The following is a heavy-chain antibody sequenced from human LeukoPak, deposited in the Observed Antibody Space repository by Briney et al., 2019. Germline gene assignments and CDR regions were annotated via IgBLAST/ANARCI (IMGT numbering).Heavy chain of an antibody. J-gene: IGHJ4*02. CDR1: GLTVSSNY. CDR2: INHSGST. Sequence: PGGSLRLSCAASGLTVSSNYMSWVRQPPGKGLEWIGEINHSGSTNYNPSLKSRVTISVDTSKNQFSLKLSSVTAADTAVYYCARDSGKLYYYDSSGYYYYWGQGTLVTVSS. D-gene: IGHD3-22*01. V-gene: IGHV4-34*01. CDR3: ARDSGKLYYYDSSGYYYY.